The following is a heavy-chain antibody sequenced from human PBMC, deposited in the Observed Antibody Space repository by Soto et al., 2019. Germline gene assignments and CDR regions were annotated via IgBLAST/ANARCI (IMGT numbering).Heavy chain of an antibody. CDR2: VSHDGRNT. CDR1: GFTFRYYA. Sequence: VQLVEYGGGVVQPGRSLRLYCAASGFTFRYYALQWVRTAPGKGLEWVSVVSHDGRNTHYADSVKGRFTISRDSSKNTVSLEMSSLRAEDTAVYYCAKGGRQWLVTSDFNYWGQGALVTVSS. D-gene: IGHD6-19*01. J-gene: IGHJ4*02. V-gene: IGHV3-30*18. CDR3: AKGGRQWLVTSDFNY.